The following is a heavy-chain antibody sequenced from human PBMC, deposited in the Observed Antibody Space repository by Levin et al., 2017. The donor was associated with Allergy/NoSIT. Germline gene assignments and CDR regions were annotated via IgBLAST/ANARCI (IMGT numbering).Heavy chain of an antibody. J-gene: IGHJ4*02. Sequence: GESLKISCAASGFTFSSYGMHWVRQAPGKGLEWVAVIWYDGSNKYYADSVKGRFTISRDNSKNTLYLQMNSLRAEDTAVYYCARDFQRRITIFHHPDYWGQGTLVTVSS. V-gene: IGHV3-33*01. CDR2: IWYDGSNK. CDR3: ARDFQRRITIFHHPDY. CDR1: GFTFSSYG. D-gene: IGHD3-9*01.